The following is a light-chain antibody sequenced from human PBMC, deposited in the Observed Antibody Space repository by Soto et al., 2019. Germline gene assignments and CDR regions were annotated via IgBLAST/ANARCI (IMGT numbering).Light chain of an antibody. CDR2: GAS. J-gene: IGKJ5*01. Sequence: EIVLTQSPATLSVSPGERATLSCRASQSVSSNLAWYQQKPGRAPRLLIYGASTRATGIPARFSGSGSGTEFTLTISRLQSEDFAVYYCQQFNYWPPITFGQGTRLEIK. CDR3: QQFNYWPPIT. V-gene: IGKV3-15*01. CDR1: QSVSSN.